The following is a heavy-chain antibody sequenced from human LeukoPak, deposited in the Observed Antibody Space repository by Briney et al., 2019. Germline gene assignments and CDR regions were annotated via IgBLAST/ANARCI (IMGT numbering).Heavy chain of an antibody. CDR1: GGSFSGYY. CDR3: ARGRPAVATFWFDP. Sequence: PSETLSLTCAVYGGSFSGYYWSWIRRPPGKGLEWIGEINHSGSTNYNPSLKSRVTISVDTSKNQFSLKLSSVTAADTAVYYCARGRPAVATFWFDPWGQGTLVTVSS. V-gene: IGHV4-34*01. D-gene: IGHD2-2*01. CDR2: INHSGST. J-gene: IGHJ5*02.